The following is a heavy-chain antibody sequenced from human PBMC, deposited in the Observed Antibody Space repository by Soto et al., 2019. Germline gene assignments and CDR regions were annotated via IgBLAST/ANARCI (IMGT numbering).Heavy chain of an antibody. CDR2: ISYDGSNK. J-gene: IGHJ6*02. D-gene: IGHD6-6*01. Sequence: GGSLRLSCAASGFTFSSYGMHWVRQAPGKGLEWVAVISYDGSNKYYADSVKGRFTISRDNSKNTLYLQMNSLRAEDTAVYYCAKVRIVARQVGYGMDVWGQGTTVTVSS. CDR3: AKVRIVARQVGYGMDV. V-gene: IGHV3-30*18. CDR1: GFTFSSYG.